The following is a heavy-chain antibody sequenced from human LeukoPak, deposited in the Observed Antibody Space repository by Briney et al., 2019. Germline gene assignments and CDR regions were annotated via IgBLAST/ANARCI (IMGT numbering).Heavy chain of an antibody. J-gene: IGHJ4*02. V-gene: IGHV1-58*01. CDR2: IVVGSGNT. Sequence: ASVKVSCKASGFTFTSSAVQWVRQARGQRLEWIGWIVVGSGNTNYAQKFQERVTITRDMSTSTAYMELSSLRSEDTAVYYCAADLPYSNYGPLDYWGQGTLVTVFS. D-gene: IGHD4-11*01. CDR3: AADLPYSNYGPLDY. CDR1: GFTFTSSA.